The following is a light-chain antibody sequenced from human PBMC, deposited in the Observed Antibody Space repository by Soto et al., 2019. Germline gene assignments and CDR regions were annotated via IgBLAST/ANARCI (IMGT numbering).Light chain of an antibody. J-gene: IGKJ4*01. V-gene: IGKV3-15*01. CDR3: QQYAIWPLP. Sequence: VGRTQYYATLSVSPGERASVSGAASQSVSSHLAWYQQKPGQAPRLLIYGPSTRATGIPARFSGRGSGTEFTLTISSLQSEDFAVYYCQQYAIWPLPFGGGAKVAIK. CDR2: GPS. CDR1: QSVSSH.